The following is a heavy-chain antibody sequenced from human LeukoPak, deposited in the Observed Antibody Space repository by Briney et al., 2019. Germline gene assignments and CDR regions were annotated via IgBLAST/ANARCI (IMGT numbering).Heavy chain of an antibody. V-gene: IGHV1-46*01. D-gene: IGHD5-24*01. J-gene: IGHJ3*02. CDR1: GYTFTNSY. Sequence: ASVTVSCKASGYTFTNSYIHWVRQAPGQVLEWMGLINPDGGNTNYAQNFQGRVTLTRDTSTSTVYMELSSLRSEDTAIYYCARIRDGYNDAYDIWGQGTVVAVPS. CDR2: INPDGGNT. CDR3: ARIRDGYNDAYDI.